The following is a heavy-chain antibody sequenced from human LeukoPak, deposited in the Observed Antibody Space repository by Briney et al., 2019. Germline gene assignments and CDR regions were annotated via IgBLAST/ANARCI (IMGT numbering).Heavy chain of an antibody. CDR3: ASLYSGYDFDY. CDR1: GFTFSSYA. CDR2: ISYDRSNK. J-gene: IGHJ4*02. D-gene: IGHD5-12*01. V-gene: IGHV3-30*01. Sequence: GSLRLSCAASGFTFSSYAMHWVRQAPGKGLEWVAVISYDRSNKYYADSVKGRFTISRDNSKNTLYLQMNSLRAEDTAVYYCASLYSGYDFDYWGQGTLVTVSS.